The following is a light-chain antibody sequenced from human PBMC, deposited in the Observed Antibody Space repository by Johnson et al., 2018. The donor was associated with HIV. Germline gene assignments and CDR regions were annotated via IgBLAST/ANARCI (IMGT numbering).Light chain of an antibody. V-gene: IGLV1-51*01. CDR3: GTWDSSLSAA. J-gene: IGLJ1*01. CDR2: DNN. Sequence: QSVLSQPPSVSAAPGQKVTISCSGSSSNIGNNFVSWYQQLPGTASKLLIYDNNKRPSGIPDRFSGSKSGTSATLGITGLQTGDEADYYCGTWDSSLSAAFGTGTKVTVL. CDR1: SSNIGNNF.